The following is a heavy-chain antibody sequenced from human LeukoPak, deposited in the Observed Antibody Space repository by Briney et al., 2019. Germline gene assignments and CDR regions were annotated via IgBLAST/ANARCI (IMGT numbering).Heavy chain of an antibody. CDR2: IYHSGST. Sequence: SETLSLTWAVSGGSISSSNWWSWVRQPPGKGLWWIGEIYHSGSTNYNPSLKSRVTISLDKSKNQFALKLSSVTAADTAGYYWAATIQLWLNGWFDPWGQGTLVTVSS. D-gene: IGHD5-18*01. J-gene: IGHJ5*02. CDR3: AATIQLWLNGWFDP. V-gene: IGHV4-4*02. CDR1: GGSISSSNW.